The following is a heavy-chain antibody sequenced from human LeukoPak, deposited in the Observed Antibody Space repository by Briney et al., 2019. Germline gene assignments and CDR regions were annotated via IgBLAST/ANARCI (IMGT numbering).Heavy chain of an antibody. CDR1: GYTLTELS. CDR3: ATLWSPSNYGFIPADY. Sequence: ASVKVSCKVSGYTLTELSMHWVRQAPGKGLEWMGGFDPEDGETIYSQKFQGRVTMTEDTSTDTAYMELSSLRSEDTAVYYCATLWSPSNYGFIPADYWGQGTLVTVSS. J-gene: IGHJ4*02. D-gene: IGHD4-11*01. V-gene: IGHV1-24*01. CDR2: FDPEDGET.